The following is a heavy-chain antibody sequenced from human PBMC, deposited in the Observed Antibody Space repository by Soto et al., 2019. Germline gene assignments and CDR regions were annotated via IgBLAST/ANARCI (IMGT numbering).Heavy chain of an antibody. V-gene: IGHV1-18*01. CDR2: ISAYNDNT. CDR3: ARGAKGAGDWYFDL. D-gene: IGHD3-10*01. J-gene: IGHJ2*01. CDR1: GYTFTRYG. Sequence: QVQVVQSEPEVKKPGASVKVSCKGSGYTFTRYGMSWVRQAPGQGLEWMGWISAYNDNTNYARKFQGRVTMTRDTSTSTASMELRSLRSDDTAVYYCARGAKGAGDWYFDLSGRGTLVTVSS.